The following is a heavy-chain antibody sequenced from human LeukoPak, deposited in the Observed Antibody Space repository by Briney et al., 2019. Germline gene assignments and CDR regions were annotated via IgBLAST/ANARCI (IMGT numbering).Heavy chain of an antibody. J-gene: IGHJ3*02. V-gene: IGHV3-21*01. CDR3: ARVMVLQGTKAFDI. CDR1: GFTFSSYS. Sequence: GGSLRLSCAASGFTFSSYSMNWVRQAPGKGLEWVSSISSSSSHIYYADSVEGRFTISRDNAKNSLYLQMNSLRAEDTAVYYCARVMVLQGTKAFDIWGQGTMVTVSS. D-gene: IGHD1/OR15-1a*01. CDR2: ISSSSSHI.